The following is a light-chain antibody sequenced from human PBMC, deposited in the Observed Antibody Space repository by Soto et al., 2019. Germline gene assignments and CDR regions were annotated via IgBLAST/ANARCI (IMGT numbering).Light chain of an antibody. V-gene: IGKV1-5*01. Sequence: DIQMSQSPSTLSASVGDRVTITCRASQSISSWLAWYQQEPGKAPNLLIYDASSLQSGVPSRFSGSGFGTEFTLTISSLPPGDFATYYCQPYSSRSTFGQGNKVDIK. CDR3: QPYSSRST. CDR1: QSISSW. CDR2: DAS. J-gene: IGKJ1*01.